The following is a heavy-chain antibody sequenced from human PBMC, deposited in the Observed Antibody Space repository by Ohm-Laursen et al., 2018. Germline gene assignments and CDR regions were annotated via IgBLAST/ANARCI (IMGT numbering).Heavy chain of an antibody. V-gene: IGHV3-23*01. D-gene: IGHD1-26*01. CDR2: ITNSGASA. J-gene: IGHJ2*01. CDR1: GFTFSSYA. Sequence: SLRLSCAASGFTFSSYAMTWVRQAPGKGLEWVSAITNSGASAYYADSVKGRFTISRDTSKNTLYLHMNSLRADDTAVYYCAKDSSGTNYVGRYFDLWGRGTLVTVSS. CDR3: AKDSSGTNYVGRYFDL.